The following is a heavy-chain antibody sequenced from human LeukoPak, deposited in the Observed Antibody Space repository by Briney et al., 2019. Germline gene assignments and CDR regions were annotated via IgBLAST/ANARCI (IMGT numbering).Heavy chain of an antibody. J-gene: IGHJ4*02. Sequence: TGESLKISCEVFGYNFTAYWLGWVRQMPGKGLEWMGIIYPGDSDTRYSPSFQGQVIISADKSISTAYLQWRSLKASDTAMYYCAREGSYAGSPTHDYWGRGTRVTVSS. CDR1: GYNFTAYW. CDR2: IYPGDSDT. D-gene: IGHD3-16*01. V-gene: IGHV5-51*01. CDR3: AREGSYAGSPTHDY.